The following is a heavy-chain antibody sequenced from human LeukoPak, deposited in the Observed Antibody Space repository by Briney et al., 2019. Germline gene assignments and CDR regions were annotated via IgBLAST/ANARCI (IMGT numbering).Heavy chain of an antibody. J-gene: IGHJ5*02. CDR1: GGSFSGYY. V-gene: IGHV4-34*01. D-gene: IGHD6-13*01. CDR2: INHSGST. CDR3: ARGNSSSSPTVLFDP. Sequence: SETLSLTCAVYGGSFSGYYWSWLRQPPGKGLEWLGEINHSGSTNYNPSLKSRVTISVDTSKNQFSLKLSSVTAADTAVYYCARGNSSSSPTVLFDPWGQGTLVTVSS.